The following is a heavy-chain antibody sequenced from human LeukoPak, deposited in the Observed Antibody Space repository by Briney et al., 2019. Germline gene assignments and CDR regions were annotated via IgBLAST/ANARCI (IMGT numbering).Heavy chain of an antibody. Sequence: GRSLRLSCAASGFTFSSYGMHWVRQAPGKGLEWVAGIWYEGSNKYYADSVKGRFTISRDNSKNTLYLQMNSLTAADTAVYYCARERVGRIAAAGILGYWGQGTLVTVSS. D-gene: IGHD6-13*01. V-gene: IGHV3-33*01. CDR3: ARERVGRIAAAGILGY. CDR2: IWYEGSNK. CDR1: GFTFSSYG. J-gene: IGHJ4*02.